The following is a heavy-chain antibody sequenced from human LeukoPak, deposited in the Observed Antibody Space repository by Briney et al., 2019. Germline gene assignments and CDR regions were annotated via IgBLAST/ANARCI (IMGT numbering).Heavy chain of an antibody. D-gene: IGHD3-22*01. CDR1: GFTFSRYA. CDR2: ISGTGGST. CDR3: AKMDSSSYYYGYFDY. J-gene: IGHJ4*02. V-gene: IGHV3-23*01. Sequence: GGSLSLSCAASGFTFSRYAMSWVRQAPGKGLEWVSGISGTGGSTYYADSVKGRFTISRDNSKNTLYLQINSLRAGDTAVYYCAKMDSSSYYYGYFDYWGQGTLVTVSS.